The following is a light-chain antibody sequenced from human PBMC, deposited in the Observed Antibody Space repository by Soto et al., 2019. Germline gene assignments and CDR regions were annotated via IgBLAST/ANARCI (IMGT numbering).Light chain of an antibody. J-gene: IGKJ5*01. V-gene: IGKV3-15*01. Sequence: MMMTQSPATLSVSPGERVTLSCRTSHSVNSHVAWYQQKPGQAPRLLLYGASTRATGIPVRFSGSGFGTEFTLTISSLQSEDFATYYCQQTYSSLTFGQGTRLEIK. CDR2: GAS. CDR3: QQTYSSLT. CDR1: HSVNSH.